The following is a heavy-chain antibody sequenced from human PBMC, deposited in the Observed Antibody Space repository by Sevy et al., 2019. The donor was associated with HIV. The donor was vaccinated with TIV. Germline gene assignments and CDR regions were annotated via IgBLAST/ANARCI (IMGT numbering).Heavy chain of an antibody. V-gene: IGHV1-46*01. CDR3: ARKGYSYGLIDY. CDR2: INPSGGST. CDR1: GYTFTSYY. J-gene: IGHJ4*02. Sequence: ASVKVSCKASGYTFTSYYMHWVRQAPGQGLEWMGIINPSGGSTSYAQTFQGRVTMTRDTSTSTVYMELSSLRSEDTAVYYCARKGYSYGLIDYWGQGTLVTVSS. D-gene: IGHD5-18*01.